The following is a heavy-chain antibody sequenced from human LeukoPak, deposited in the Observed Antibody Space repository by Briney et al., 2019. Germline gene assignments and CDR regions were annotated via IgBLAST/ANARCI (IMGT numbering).Heavy chain of an antibody. D-gene: IGHD1-26*01. J-gene: IGHJ6*03. V-gene: IGHV4-39*07. CDR3: ARHSGTFYYYYYMDV. CDR1: GASIRSTSYY. CDR2: ISYSGNT. Sequence: ASETLSLTCTVSGASIRSTSYYWGWIRQPPGKGLEWIGTISYSGNTYYNPSLKSLVTISVDTSKNQFSLKLSSVTAADTAVYYCARHSGTFYYYYYMDVWGKGTSVTVSS.